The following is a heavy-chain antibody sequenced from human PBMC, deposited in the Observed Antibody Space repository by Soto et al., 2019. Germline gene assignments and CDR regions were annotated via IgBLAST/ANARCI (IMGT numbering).Heavy chain of an antibody. Sequence: GEALKISCKGSGYSVTRYWIGWVRQMSGKGLEWMGIIYPADSDTRYSPSFQGQVTISADKSLSTAYLQWSSLKASDTAMYYCARHPDPYSGMDVWGQGTTVNVS. J-gene: IGHJ6*02. V-gene: IGHV5-51*01. CDR3: ARHPDPYSGMDV. CDR2: IYPADSDT. CDR1: GYSVTRYW.